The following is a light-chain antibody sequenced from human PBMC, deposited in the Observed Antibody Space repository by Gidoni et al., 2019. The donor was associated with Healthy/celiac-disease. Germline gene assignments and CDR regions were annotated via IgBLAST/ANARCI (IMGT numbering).Light chain of an antibody. CDR1: SSDVGGYNY. V-gene: IGLV2-14*03. CDR2: DVS. J-gene: IGLJ1*01. Sequence: QSALTQPASVSGSPGQSITISCTGTSSDVGGYNYVSWYQQHPGKAPTLMIYDVSNRPSGVSNRFSGSKPGNTASLTISGLQAEDEADYYCSSYTSSSTQVFGTGTKVTVL. CDR3: SSYTSSSTQV.